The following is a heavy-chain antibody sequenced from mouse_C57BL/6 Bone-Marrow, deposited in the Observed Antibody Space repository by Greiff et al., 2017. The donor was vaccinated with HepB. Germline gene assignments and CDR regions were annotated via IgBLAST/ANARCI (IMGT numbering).Heavy chain of an antibody. CDR3: ARGATEYYFDY. CDR2: IYPGSGST. D-gene: IGHD3-1*01. J-gene: IGHJ2*01. CDR1: GYTFTSYW. Sequence: QVQLQPGAELVKPGASVKMSCKASGYTFTSYWITWVKQRPGQGLEWIGDIYPGSGSTNYNEKFKSKATLTVDTSSSTAYMQLSSLTSEDSAVYYCARGATEYYFDYWGQGTTLTVSS. V-gene: IGHV1-55*01.